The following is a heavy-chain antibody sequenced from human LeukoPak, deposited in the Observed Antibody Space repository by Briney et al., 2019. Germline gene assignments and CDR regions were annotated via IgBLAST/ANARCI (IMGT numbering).Heavy chain of an antibody. CDR1: GGTFSSYA. J-gene: IGHJ3*02. CDR2: IIPIFGTA. CDR3: AKDADRATDDAFDI. Sequence: SVKVSCKASGGTFSSYAISWVRQAPGQGLEWMGGIIPIFGTANYAQKFQGRVTITADESTSTAYMELGSLRSEDTAVYYCAKDADRATDDAFDIWGQGTMVTVSS. V-gene: IGHV1-69*13. D-gene: IGHD1-14*01.